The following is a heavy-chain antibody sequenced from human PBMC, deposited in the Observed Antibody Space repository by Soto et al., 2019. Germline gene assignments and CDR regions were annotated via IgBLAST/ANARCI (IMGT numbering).Heavy chain of an antibody. CDR3: AKEGITMVRGVIDSEV. D-gene: IGHD3-10*01. CDR1: GFTFSSYA. Sequence: GVLRLSCAASGFTFSSYAMSWVRQAPGKGLEWVSAISGSGGSTYYADSVKGRFTISRDNSKNTLYLQMNSLRAEDTAVYYCAKEGITMVRGVIDSEVWGKGTTVTVSS. J-gene: IGHJ6*04. CDR2: ISGSGGST. V-gene: IGHV3-23*01.